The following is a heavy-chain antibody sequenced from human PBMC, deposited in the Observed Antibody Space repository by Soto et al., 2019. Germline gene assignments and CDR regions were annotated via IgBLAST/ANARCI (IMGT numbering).Heavy chain of an antibody. CDR1: GGSISTSSYY. J-gene: IGHJ4*02. Sequence: PSETLSLTCTVSGGSISTSSYYWGWIRQPPGKGLEWIGSIYYSGSTYYNPSLKSRVTISVDTSKNQFSLKLSSVTAADTAVYYCARQTSYEFWSGYNYHDYWCQRTLVTGS. D-gene: IGHD3-3*01. CDR2: IYYSGST. V-gene: IGHV4-39*01. CDR3: ARQTSYEFWSGYNYHDY.